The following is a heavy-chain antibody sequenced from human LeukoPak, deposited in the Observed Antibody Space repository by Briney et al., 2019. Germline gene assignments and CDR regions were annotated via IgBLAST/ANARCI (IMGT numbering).Heavy chain of an antibody. CDR1: GGSLSGYY. CDR2: INHSGST. D-gene: IGHD3-22*01. CDR3: VTYYFDSSGPKKNY. J-gene: IGHJ4*02. V-gene: IGHV4-34*01. Sequence: SETLSLTCAGYGGSLSGYYWNWIRQPPGKGLEWIGEINHSGSTNYNPSLKSRVTISVDTPKKQFSLKLSSVTAADTAVYYCVTYYFDSSGPKKNYWGQGTLVTVSS.